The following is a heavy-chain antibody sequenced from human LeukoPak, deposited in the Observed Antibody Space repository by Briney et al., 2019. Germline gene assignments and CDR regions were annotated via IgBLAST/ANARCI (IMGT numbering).Heavy chain of an antibody. Sequence: ASVKVSCKASGYTFTSYGISWVRQAPGQGLEWMGWISAYNGNTNYAQKLQGRVTMTTDTSTSTAYMELRSLRSDDTAVYYCARVRFEAYYYYAMDVWGQGTTVTVSS. CDR3: ARVRFEAYYYYAMDV. D-gene: IGHD3-3*01. V-gene: IGHV1-18*01. CDR2: ISAYNGNT. J-gene: IGHJ6*02. CDR1: GYTFTSYG.